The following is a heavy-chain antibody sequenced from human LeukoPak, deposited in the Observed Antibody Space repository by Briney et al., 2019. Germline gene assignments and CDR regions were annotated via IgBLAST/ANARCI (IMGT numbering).Heavy chain of an antibody. D-gene: IGHD2-2*01. J-gene: IGHJ6*02. CDR2: ISVGSRTI. CDR3: VRDQCSSTSCYVGDNYFYYYGMDV. CDR1: GFTFSIYV. Sequence: GGSLRLSCAASGFTFSIYVMSWVRQAPGKGLEWVSYISVGSRTIYYADSVKGRFTISRDSVKNSLYLQMKSLRAEDTAVYYCVRDQCSSTSCYVGDNYFYYYGMDVWGQGTTVTVS. V-gene: IGHV3-48*01.